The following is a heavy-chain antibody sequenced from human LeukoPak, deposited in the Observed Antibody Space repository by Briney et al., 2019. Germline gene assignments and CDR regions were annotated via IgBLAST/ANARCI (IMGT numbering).Heavy chain of an antibody. Sequence: GASVTVSCKAYGYTFTGYYMHLVRQAPGQGLEWMGWINPNSGGTNYAQKFQGRVTMTRDTSISTAYMELSRLRSDDTAVYYCARGGSVLRCLEWMRDWFDPWGQGTLVTVSS. D-gene: IGHD3-3*01. V-gene: IGHV1-2*02. CDR3: ARGGSVLRCLEWMRDWFDP. CDR1: GYTFTGYY. CDR2: INPNSGGT. J-gene: IGHJ5*02.